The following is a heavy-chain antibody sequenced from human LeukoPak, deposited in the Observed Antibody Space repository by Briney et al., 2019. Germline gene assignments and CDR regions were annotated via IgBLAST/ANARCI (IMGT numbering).Heavy chain of an antibody. D-gene: IGHD3-16*01. CDR1: GGFITKYY. J-gene: IGHJ5*02. CDR3: AGHGYDDDDLSLT. V-gene: IGHV4-59*08. Sequence: PSETLTLNCTVSGGFITKYYWDWIRQPPGRGLEWVGYIHSTGATSYNPSLKSRVTMSIDTSKKQFSLKVTSVTAADTAVYYCAGHGYDDDDLSLTWGQGTLVTVSS. CDR2: IHSTGAT.